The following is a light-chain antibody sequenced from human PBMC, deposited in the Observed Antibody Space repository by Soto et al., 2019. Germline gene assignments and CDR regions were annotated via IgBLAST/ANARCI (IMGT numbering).Light chain of an antibody. CDR1: QSVSSSY. V-gene: IGKV3-20*01. CDR2: GAS. J-gene: IGKJ2*01. Sequence: EIVLTQYPGTLSLSPGERATLSCRASQSVSSSYLAWYQQKPGQAPRLLIYGASSRATGIPGRFSGSGSGTDFTLTISRLEPEDFAVYYCQQYGSSPRSFGQGTKLEIK. CDR3: QQYGSSPRS.